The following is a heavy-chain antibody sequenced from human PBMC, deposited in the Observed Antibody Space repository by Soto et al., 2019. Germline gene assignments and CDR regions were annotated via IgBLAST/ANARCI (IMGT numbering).Heavy chain of an antibody. Sequence: QVQLVESGGGLVKPGGSLRLSCAASGFTFSDYYMSWIRQAPGKGLEWLSYISSSGSYTNYADSVKGRFTISSDTATNSLYLQMNRLRAEDTAVYYCARDHQVRGPYDEWGQGTLVTVSS. J-gene: IGHJ4*02. CDR1: GFTFSDYY. D-gene: IGHD3-10*01. CDR3: ARDHQVRGPYDE. V-gene: IGHV3-11*05. CDR2: ISSSGSYT.